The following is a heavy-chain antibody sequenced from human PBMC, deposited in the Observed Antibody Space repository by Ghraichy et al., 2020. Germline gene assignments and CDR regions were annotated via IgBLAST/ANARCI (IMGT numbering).Heavy chain of an antibody. J-gene: IGHJ6*02. CDR3: ARLSVPPNAGQAYYYSAMDV. CDR2: INHSGST. Sequence: SETLSLTCAVYDGPLKGYYWSWIRQPPGKGLEWIGEINHSGSTNYNPSLKSRVTISVDTSNYQFSLKLRSVTAADSAVYYCARLSVPPNAGQAYYYSAMDVWGQGTPVTVSS. CDR1: DGPLKGYY. V-gene: IGHV4-34*01. D-gene: IGHD2-2*01.